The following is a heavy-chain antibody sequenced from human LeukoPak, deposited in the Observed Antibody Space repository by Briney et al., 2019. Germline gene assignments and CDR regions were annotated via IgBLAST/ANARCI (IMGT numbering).Heavy chain of an antibody. V-gene: IGHV2-70*11. CDR2: IDWDDDK. Sequence: SGPTLVNPTQTLTLTCTFSGFSLSTSGMCVSWIRQPPGKALEWLARIDWDDDKYYSTSLKTRLTISKDTSKNQVVLTMTNMDPVDTATYYCARVRTGYSYGSPSYYCYYYMDVWGKGTTVTVSS. J-gene: IGHJ6*03. D-gene: IGHD5-18*01. CDR1: GFSLSTSGMC. CDR3: ARVRTGYSYGSPSYYCYYYMDV.